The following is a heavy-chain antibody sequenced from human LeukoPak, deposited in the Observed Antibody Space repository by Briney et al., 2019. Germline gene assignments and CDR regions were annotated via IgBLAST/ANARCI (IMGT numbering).Heavy chain of an antibody. CDR3: ASGGRAMVKG. Sequence: SETLSLTCTVSGGSISSYYWSWIRQPPGKGLEWIGYIYYSGSTNYNPSLKSRVTISVDTSKNQFSLKLSSVTAADTAVYYCASGGRAMVKGWGQGTLVTVSS. CDR1: GGSISSYY. CDR2: IYYSGST. V-gene: IGHV4-59*08. D-gene: IGHD5-18*01. J-gene: IGHJ4*02.